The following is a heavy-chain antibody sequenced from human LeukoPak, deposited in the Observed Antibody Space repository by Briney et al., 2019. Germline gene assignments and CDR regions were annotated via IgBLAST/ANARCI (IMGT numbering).Heavy chain of an antibody. CDR1: GFTFSSYA. V-gene: IGHV3-30-3*01. Sequence: GRSLRLSCAASGFTFSSYAMHWVRQAPGKGLEWEAVISYDGSNKYYADSVKGRFTISRDNSKNTLYLQMNSLRAEDTAVYYCAASRYCSGGSCYPRFDYWGQGTLVTVSS. CDR2: ISYDGSNK. D-gene: IGHD2-15*01. J-gene: IGHJ4*02. CDR3: AASRYCSGGSCYPRFDY.